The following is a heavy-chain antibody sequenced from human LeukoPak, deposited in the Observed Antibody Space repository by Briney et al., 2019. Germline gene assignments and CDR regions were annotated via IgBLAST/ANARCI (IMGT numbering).Heavy chain of an antibody. V-gene: IGHV1-18*01. CDR2: ISAYNGNT. D-gene: IGHD3-22*01. Sequence: ASVTVSCMASGYTFTSYGISWVRQAPGQGLEWMGWISAYNGNTNYAQKLQGRVTMTTDTSTSTAYMELRSLRSDDTAVYYCARDQYDSSGYYYLGYYYYYMDVWGKGTTVTISS. CDR3: ARDQYDSSGYYYLGYYYYYMDV. J-gene: IGHJ6*03. CDR1: GYTFTSYG.